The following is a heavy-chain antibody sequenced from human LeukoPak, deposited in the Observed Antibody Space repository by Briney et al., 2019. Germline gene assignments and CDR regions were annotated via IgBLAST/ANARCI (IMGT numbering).Heavy chain of an antibody. V-gene: IGHV4-59*01. Sequence: SETLSLTCTVSGGSISSYYWSWIRQPPGKGLEWIGYIYYSGSTNYNPSLKSRVTISVDTSKNQFSLKLSSVTAADTAVYYCARTLGYGDYVYWGQGTLVTVSS. CDR2: IYYSGST. J-gene: IGHJ4*02. D-gene: IGHD4-17*01. CDR1: GGSISSYY. CDR3: ARTLGYGDYVY.